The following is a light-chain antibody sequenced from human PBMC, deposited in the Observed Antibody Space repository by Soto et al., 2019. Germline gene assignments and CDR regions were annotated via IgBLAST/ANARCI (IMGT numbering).Light chain of an antibody. Sequence: IVLTQSPASLSFSRGEIATLSVRASQSVSSYLAWYQQKPVQAPRLLIYDASNRATGIPARFSGSGSGTDFTLTISSLEPEDFAVYYCQQRSNWITFGQGTRLEI. V-gene: IGKV3-11*01. CDR2: DAS. CDR3: QQRSNWIT. J-gene: IGKJ5*01. CDR1: QSVSSY.